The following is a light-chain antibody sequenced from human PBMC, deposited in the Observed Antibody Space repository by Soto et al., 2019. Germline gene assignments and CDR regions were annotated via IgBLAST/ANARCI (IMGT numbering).Light chain of an antibody. Sequence: ESVLTQSPGTLSLSPGERATLSCRASQSVSSSYLAWYQQKPGQAPRLLIYGASTRATGIPARFSGSGSGTDFTLTISRLEPEDFAVYYCQQYGSSPPVTFGQGTKVDIK. CDR3: QQYGSSPPVT. CDR2: GAS. V-gene: IGKV3-20*01. J-gene: IGKJ1*01. CDR1: QSVSSSY.